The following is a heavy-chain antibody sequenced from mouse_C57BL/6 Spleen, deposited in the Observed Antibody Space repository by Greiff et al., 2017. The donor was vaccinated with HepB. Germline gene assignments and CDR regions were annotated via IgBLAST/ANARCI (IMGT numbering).Heavy chain of an antibody. D-gene: IGHD1-1*01. CDR1: GYAFSSSW. CDR3: ARSPYYYGSSYDYAMDY. Sequence: VQLQQSGPELVKPGASVKISCKASGYAFSSSWMNWVKQRPGKGLEWIGRIYPGDGDTNYNGKFKGKATLTADKSSSTAYMQLSSLTSEDSAVYFCARSPYYYGSSYDYAMDYWGQGTSVTVSS. CDR2: IYPGDGDT. J-gene: IGHJ4*01. V-gene: IGHV1-82*01.